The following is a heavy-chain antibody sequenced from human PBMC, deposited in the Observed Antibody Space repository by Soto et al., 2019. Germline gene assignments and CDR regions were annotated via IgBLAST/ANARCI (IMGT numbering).Heavy chain of an antibody. CDR1: GGSINSYY. Sequence: PSETLSLTCTVSGGSINSYYWSWIRQPPGEGLEWIGYIYNSGSTNHNPSLKSRVTISVDTSKNQFSLKLSSVTAADTAVYYCARHAYNNYPVSIDCWGQGTLVTVSS. J-gene: IGHJ4*02. CDR3: ARHAYNNYPVSIDC. CDR2: IYNSGST. V-gene: IGHV4-59*08. D-gene: IGHD4-4*01.